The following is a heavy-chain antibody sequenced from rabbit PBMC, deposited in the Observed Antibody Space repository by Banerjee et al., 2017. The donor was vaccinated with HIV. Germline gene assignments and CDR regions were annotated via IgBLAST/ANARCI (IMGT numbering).Heavy chain of an antibody. J-gene: IGHJ4*01. CDR1: GFSFSGGYC. D-gene: IGHD1-1*01. CDR2: IYGTTSGNT. CDR3: ARDRANGGGLLTLFNL. V-gene: IGHV1S45*01. Sequence: QEQLEESGGGLVKPEGSLTLTCTASGFSFSGGYCMCWVRQAPGKGLEWIACIYGTTSGNTYYASWAKGRFTISKTTSTTVTLQVTSLTAADTATYFCARDRANGGGLLTLFNLWGPGTLVTVS.